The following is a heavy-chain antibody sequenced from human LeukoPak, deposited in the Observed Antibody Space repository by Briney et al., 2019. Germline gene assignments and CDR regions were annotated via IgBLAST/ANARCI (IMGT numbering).Heavy chain of an antibody. CDR1: GYSFTSYW. D-gene: IGHD6-6*01. V-gene: IGHV5-51*01. Sequence: GESLKISCKGSGYSFTSYWIGWVRQMPGKGLEWMGIIYPGYSDTRYSPSFQGQVTISADKSISTAYLQWSSLKASDTAMYYCARPQSGSSSPYYFDYWGQGTLVTVSS. CDR3: ARPQSGSSSPYYFDY. CDR2: IYPGYSDT. J-gene: IGHJ4*02.